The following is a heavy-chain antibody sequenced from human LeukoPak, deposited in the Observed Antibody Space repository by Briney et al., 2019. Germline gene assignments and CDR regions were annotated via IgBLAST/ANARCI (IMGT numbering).Heavy chain of an antibody. V-gene: IGHV1-69*13. CDR2: IIPIFGTA. CDR3: AREEYCSSTSCRLGWFDP. CDR1: GYTFTSYD. Sequence: SVKVSCKASGYTFTSYDINWVRQATGQGLEWMGGIIPIFGTANYAQKFQGRVTITADESTSTAYMELSSLRSEDTAVYYCAREEYCSSTSCRLGWFDPWGQGTLVTVSS. J-gene: IGHJ5*02. D-gene: IGHD2-2*01.